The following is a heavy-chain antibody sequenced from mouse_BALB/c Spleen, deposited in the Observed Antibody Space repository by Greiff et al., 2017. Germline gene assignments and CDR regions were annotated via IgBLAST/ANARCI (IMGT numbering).Heavy chain of an antibody. Sequence: EVKLEESGPGLVKPSQSLSLTCTVTGYSITSDYAWNWIRQFPGNKLEWMGYISYSGSTSYNPSLKSRISITRDTSKNQFFLQLNSVTTEDTATYYCARREDYYGSSYYAMDYWGQGTSVTVSS. CDR2: ISYSGST. CDR3: ARREDYYGSSYYAMDY. CDR1: GYSITSDYA. J-gene: IGHJ4*01. D-gene: IGHD1-1*01. V-gene: IGHV3-2*02.